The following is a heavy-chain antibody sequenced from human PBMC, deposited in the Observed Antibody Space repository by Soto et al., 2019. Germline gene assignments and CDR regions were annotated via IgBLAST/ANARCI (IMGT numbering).Heavy chain of an antibody. CDR2: INSDGSST. D-gene: IGHD6-19*01. CDR1: GFTFSSYW. J-gene: IGHJ4*02. V-gene: IGHV3-74*01. Sequence: GGSLRLSCAASGFTFSSYWMHWVRQAPGKGLVWVSRINSDGSSTYYADSVKGRFTISRDNSKNTLYLQMNSLRADDTAVYYCAKSSGWFHPFDYWGQGTLVTVSS. CDR3: AKSSGWFHPFDY.